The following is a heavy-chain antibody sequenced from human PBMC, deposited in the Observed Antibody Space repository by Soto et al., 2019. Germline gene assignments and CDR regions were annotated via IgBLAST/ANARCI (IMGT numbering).Heavy chain of an antibody. CDR1: GGSIKSFT. V-gene: IGHV1-69*01. CDR3: ARWRGTVTSPGFMGPLDY. D-gene: IGHD3-16*01. Sequence: GQLVQSGAEVKKPGSSVRVSCKSSGGSIKSFTISWVRQAPGQGPEWLGGITPYSATAKYAQKFQGRLPITADESTNSVYMDLASLISDDTALNYCARWRGTVTSPGFMGPLDYWGQGTLVTVSS. CDR2: ITPYSATA. J-gene: IGHJ4*02.